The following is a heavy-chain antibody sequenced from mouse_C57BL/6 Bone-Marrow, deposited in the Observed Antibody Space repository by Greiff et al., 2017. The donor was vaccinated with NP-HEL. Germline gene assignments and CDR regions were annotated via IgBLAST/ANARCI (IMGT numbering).Heavy chain of an antibody. V-gene: IGHV1-50*01. CDR2: IDPSDSYT. CDR1: GYTFTSYW. Sequence: QVQLQQPGAELVKPGASVKLSCKASGYTFTSYWMQWVKQRPGQGLEWIGEIDPSDSYTNYNQKFKGKATLTVDTSSSTAYMQLSSLTSEDSAVYYCARALLRWFAYWGQGTLVTVSA. CDR3: ARALLRWFAY. J-gene: IGHJ3*01. D-gene: IGHD1-1*01.